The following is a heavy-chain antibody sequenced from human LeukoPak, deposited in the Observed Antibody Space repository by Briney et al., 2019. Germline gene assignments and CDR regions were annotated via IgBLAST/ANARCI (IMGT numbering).Heavy chain of an antibody. CDR2: IYYTGTT. D-gene: IGHD3-16*01. CDR3: ARRWVYDKRAFDA. J-gene: IGHJ3*01. Sequence: SETLSLTCTVSGGSISGTYYWSWIRQPPGKGLERIGYIYYTGTTDSNPSLKSRGTISLDTSKNQLSLNLSSVTAADTAVYYCARRWVYDKRAFDAWGQGTMVTVSS. V-gene: IGHV4-59*08. CDR1: GGSISGTYY.